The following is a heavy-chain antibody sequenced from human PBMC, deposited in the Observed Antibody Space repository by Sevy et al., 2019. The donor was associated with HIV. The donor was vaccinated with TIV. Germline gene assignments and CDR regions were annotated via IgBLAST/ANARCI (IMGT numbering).Heavy chain of an antibody. V-gene: IGHV4-59*13. J-gene: IGHJ4*02. CDR1: GGSISSYY. Sequence: SETLSLTCTVSGGSISSYYWSWIRQPPGKGLEWIGYIYYSGSTNYNPPLKSRVTISVDTSKNQFSLKLSSVTAADTAVYYCARRHGDYWGQGTLVTVSS. CDR2: IYYSGST. CDR3: ARRHGDY.